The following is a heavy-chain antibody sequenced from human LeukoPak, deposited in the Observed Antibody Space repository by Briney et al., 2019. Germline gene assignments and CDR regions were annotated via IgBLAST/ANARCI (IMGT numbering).Heavy chain of an antibody. CDR2: INPSGVST. D-gene: IGHD3-3*01. CDR1: GYTFTSYY. J-gene: IGHJ6*03. Sequence: GASVKVSCKASGYTFTSYYMHWVRQAPGQGLEWMGIINPSGVSTSYAQKFQGRVTMTRDMSTSTVYMELSSLRSEDTAVYYCARDLTYDFWSGYSIRGYMDVWGKGTTVTVSS. V-gene: IGHV1-46*01. CDR3: ARDLTYDFWSGYSIRGYMDV.